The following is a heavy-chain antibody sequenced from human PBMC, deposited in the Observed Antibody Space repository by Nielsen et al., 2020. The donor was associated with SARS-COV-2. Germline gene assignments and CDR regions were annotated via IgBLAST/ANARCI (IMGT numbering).Heavy chain of an antibody. V-gene: IGHV6-1*01. D-gene: IGHD4-17*01. CDR3: ARARGAYGDYYYYYYTDV. Sequence: SETLSLTCAISGDSVSSSSAVWNWIRQSPSRGLEWLGRTYYRSKWYNDYAVSVKSRITINPDTSKNQFSLHLNPVTPEDTAVYYCARARGAYGDYYYYYYTDVWGKGTTVTVSS. J-gene: IGHJ6*03. CDR2: TYYRSKWYN. CDR1: GDSVSSSSAV.